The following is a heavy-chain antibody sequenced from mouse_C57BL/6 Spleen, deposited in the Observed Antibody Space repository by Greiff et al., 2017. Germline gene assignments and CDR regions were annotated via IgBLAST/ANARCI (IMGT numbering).Heavy chain of an antibody. D-gene: IGHD1-1*02. V-gene: IGHV5-6*01. J-gene: IGHJ2*01. Sequence: EVQGVESGGDLVKPGGSLNLSCAASGFTFSSYGMSWVRQTPDKRLEWVATISGGGSYTYYPDSVKGRFTISRDNAKNTLYLQMSRLNSEDTAMYYCARQGGSAYWGQGTTLTVSS. CDR2: ISGGGSYT. CDR3: ARQGGSAY. CDR1: GFTFSSYG.